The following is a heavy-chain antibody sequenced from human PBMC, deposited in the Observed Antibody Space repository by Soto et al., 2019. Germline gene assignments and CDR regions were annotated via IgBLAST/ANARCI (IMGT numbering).Heavy chain of an antibody. V-gene: IGHV1-2*04. CDR1: GYTFTGYY. J-gene: IGHJ6*02. CDR2: INPNSGGT. CDR3: AREGGPYCSSTICYVIVDYYYGMDV. Sequence: QVQLVQSGAEVKKPGASVKVSCKASGYTFTGYYMHWVRQAPGQGLEWMGWINPNSGGTNYAQKFQSWITMTRDTCISTAYMELSRLRSDDTAVYYCAREGGPYCSSTICYVIVDYYYGMDVWGQGTTVTVSS. D-gene: IGHD2-2*01.